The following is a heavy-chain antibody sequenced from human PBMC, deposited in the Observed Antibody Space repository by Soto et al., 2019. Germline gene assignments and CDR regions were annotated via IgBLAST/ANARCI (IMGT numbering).Heavy chain of an antibody. J-gene: IGHJ6*02. D-gene: IGHD3-16*01. CDR1: GFTFDDYA. CDR3: AKDEGGHYYYGMDV. V-gene: IGHV3-9*01. Sequence: GGSLRLSCAASGFTFDDYAMHWVRQAPGKGLEWVSGISWNSGSIGYADSVKGRFTISRDNAKNSLYLQMNSLRAEDAALYYCAKDEGGHYYYGMDVWGQGTTVTVYS. CDR2: ISWNSGSI.